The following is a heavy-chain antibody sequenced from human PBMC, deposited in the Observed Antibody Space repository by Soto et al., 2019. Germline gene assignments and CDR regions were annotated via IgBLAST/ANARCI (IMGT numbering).Heavy chain of an antibody. CDR1: GFTSSNYS. V-gene: IGHV3-23*01. Sequence: EVRLLESGGGLVQPGGSLRLYCAGSGFTSSNYSMSWVRXXPGKGLEWVSTTSGSVHYIQYSDSVKGRFTISRDNSKNTLYLQMNSLRAEDTAVYYCAGGAMVTPYYYGLDVWGQGTTVTVSS. J-gene: IGHJ6*02. CDR2: TSGSVHYI. D-gene: IGHD5-18*01. CDR3: AGGAMVTPYYYGLDV.